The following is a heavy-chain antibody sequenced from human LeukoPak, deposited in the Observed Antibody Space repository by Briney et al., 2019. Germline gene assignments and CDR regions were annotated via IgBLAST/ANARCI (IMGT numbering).Heavy chain of an antibody. CDR1: GFTFSSYG. CDR2: ISYDGSNK. V-gene: IGHV3-30*03. Sequence: PGRSLRLSCAASGFTFSSYGMHWVRQAPGKGLEWVAVISYDGSNKYYADSVKGRFTISRDNSKNTLYLQMNSLRAEDTAVYYCARGTWIQLWSPLTTYYFDYWGQGTLVTVSS. D-gene: IGHD5-18*01. J-gene: IGHJ4*02. CDR3: ARGTWIQLWSPLTTYYFDY.